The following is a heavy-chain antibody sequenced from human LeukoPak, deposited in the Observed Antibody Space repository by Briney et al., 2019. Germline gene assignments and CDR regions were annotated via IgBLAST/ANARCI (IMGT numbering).Heavy chain of an antibody. Sequence: ASVKVSCKASGYTFSGHYLHWVRQAPGQGLEWMGRINPNSGGTKYAQKFQNRVTMTSDTSVSTAYMELNGLRSDDTAIYYCTRSWTQLWTPDFDHWGQGTLVTVSS. CDR2: INPNSGGT. D-gene: IGHD5-18*01. CDR3: TRSWTQLWTPDFDH. V-gene: IGHV1-2*06. CDR1: GYTFSGHY. J-gene: IGHJ4*02.